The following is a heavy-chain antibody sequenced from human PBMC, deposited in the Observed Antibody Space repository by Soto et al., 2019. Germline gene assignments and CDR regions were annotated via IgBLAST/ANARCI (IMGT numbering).Heavy chain of an antibody. Sequence: GASVKVSCKASGYNFTSYDLNWVRQATGQGPEWMGWMNPNSGNTGYAQKFQGRVTMTRDTSVSTAYMELSSLISEDTAVYYCARGGYNWNYAYYYGMDVWGQGTTVTVSS. CDR3: ARGGYNWNYAYYYGMDV. D-gene: IGHD1-7*01. CDR2: MNPNSGNT. CDR1: GYNFTSYD. J-gene: IGHJ6*02. V-gene: IGHV1-8*01.